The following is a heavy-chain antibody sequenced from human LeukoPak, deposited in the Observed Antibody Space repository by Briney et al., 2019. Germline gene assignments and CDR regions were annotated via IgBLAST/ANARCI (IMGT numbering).Heavy chain of an antibody. CDR2: IYYSGST. CDR3: ARVDCSSTSCYTFNPPWFDP. D-gene: IGHD2-2*02. CDR1: GGSISSGGYY. J-gene: IGHJ5*02. V-gene: IGHV4-31*03. Sequence: SETLSLTCTVSGGSISSGGYYWSWIRQHPGKGLEWIVYIYYSGSTYYNPSLKSRVTISVDTSKNQFSLKLSSVTAADTAVYYCARVDCSSTSCYTFNPPWFDPWGQGTLVTVSS.